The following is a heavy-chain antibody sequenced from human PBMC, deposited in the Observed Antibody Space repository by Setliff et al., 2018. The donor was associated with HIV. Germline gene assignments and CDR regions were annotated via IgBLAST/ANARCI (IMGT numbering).Heavy chain of an antibody. CDR1: GFTFSRSD. CDR3: ARTSIVVAGNDY. V-gene: IGHV3-48*04. CDR2: ISTGSDAT. D-gene: IGHD6-19*01. Sequence: GSLRLSCAASGFTFSRSDMSWVRQAPGKGLEWVSYISTGSDATYYADSVKGRFTISRDNPKNSLYLQMNSLRVEDTAVYYCARTSIVVAGNDYWGQGTLVTVTS. J-gene: IGHJ4*02.